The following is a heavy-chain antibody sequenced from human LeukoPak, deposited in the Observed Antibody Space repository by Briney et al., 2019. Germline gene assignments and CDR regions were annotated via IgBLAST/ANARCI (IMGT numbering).Heavy chain of an antibody. CDR1: GFTFSSYG. CDR2: ISYDGSNK. V-gene: IGHV3-30*18. Sequence: QPGRSLRLSCAASGFTFSSYGMHWVRQAPGKGLEWVAVISYDGSNKYYADSVKGRFTISRDNSKNTLYLQMNSLRAEDTAVYYCANFDGSSQAFHLWGQGTMVTVSS. CDR3: ANFDGSSQAFHL. D-gene: IGHD6-13*01. J-gene: IGHJ3*01.